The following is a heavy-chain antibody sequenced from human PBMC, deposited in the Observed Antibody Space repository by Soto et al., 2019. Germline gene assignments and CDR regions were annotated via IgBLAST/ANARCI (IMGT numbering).Heavy chain of an antibody. J-gene: IGHJ5*02. D-gene: IGHD2-2*01. V-gene: IGHV3-33*01. CDR1: GFTFSSYG. CDR3: GRDLPAMPHPCNWFHP. Sequence: WGSLRLSCAASGFTFSSYGMHWVRQAPGKGLEWVAVIWYDGSNKYYADSVKGRFTISRDNSKNTLYLQMNSLRAEDTAVYYCGRDLPAMPHPCNWFHPWGRETLVPVSS. CDR2: IWYDGSNK.